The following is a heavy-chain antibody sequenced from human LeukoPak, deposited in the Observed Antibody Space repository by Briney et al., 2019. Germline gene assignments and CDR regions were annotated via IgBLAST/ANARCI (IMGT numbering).Heavy chain of an antibody. J-gene: IGHJ4*02. Sequence: GGSLRLSCVASGLPIADFAMHWVRQAPGKGLEWVSLISGGGVSTFYADSVKGRFSISRDNSKNSPYLEMNSLRTEDAAMYYCAKESGKFDYWGQGTLAAVSS. CDR1: GLPIADFA. CDR2: ISGGGVST. CDR3: AKESGKFDY. V-gene: IGHV3-43*02.